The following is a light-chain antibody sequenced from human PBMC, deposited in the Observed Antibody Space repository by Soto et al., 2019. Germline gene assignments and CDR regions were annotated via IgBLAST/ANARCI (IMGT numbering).Light chain of an antibody. CDR1: SSDVGGYNY. Sequence: QSALTQPASVSGSPGQSITISCTGTSSDVGGYNYVSWYQQHPGKAPKLMIYDVSNRPSGVSNRFSGSKSGNTASLTISGLQAEDAADYYCCSYTSSSTPVVFGGGTKVTVL. CDR2: DVS. J-gene: IGLJ2*01. CDR3: CSYTSSSTPVV. V-gene: IGLV2-14*03.